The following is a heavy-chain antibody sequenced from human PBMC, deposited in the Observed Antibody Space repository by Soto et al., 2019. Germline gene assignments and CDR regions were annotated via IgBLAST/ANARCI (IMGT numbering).Heavy chain of an antibody. CDR2: INHSGST. J-gene: IGHJ4*02. CDR1: GGSFSGYY. D-gene: IGHD2-2*01. Sequence: SETLSLTCAVYGGSFSGYYWSWIRQPPGKGLEWIGEINHSGSTNYNPSLKSRVTISVDTSKNQFSLKLSSVTAADTAVYYCARGRLGPSRGPRYCSSTSCYAAFDYWGQGTLVTVSS. V-gene: IGHV4-34*01. CDR3: ARGRLGPSRGPRYCSSTSCYAAFDY.